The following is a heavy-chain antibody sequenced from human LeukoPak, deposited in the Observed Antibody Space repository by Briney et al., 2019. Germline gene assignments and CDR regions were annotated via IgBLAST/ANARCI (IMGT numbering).Heavy chain of an antibody. J-gene: IGHJ4*02. Sequence: PSETLSLTCTVSGGSISSSSYYWGWIRQPPGKGLEWIASIHYSGSSYYNPSLKSRVTISVDTSKNQYSLKLSSVTAADTAVYYCARDIPGVAVDYWGQGTLVTVSS. V-gene: IGHV4-39*07. D-gene: IGHD7-27*01. CDR3: ARDIPGVAVDY. CDR2: IHYSGSS. CDR1: GGSISSSSYY.